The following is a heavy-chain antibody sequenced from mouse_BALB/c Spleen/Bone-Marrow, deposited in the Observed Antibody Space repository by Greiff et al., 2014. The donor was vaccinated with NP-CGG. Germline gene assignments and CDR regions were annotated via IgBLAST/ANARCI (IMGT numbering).Heavy chain of an antibody. CDR2: IHPSDSET. J-gene: IGHJ3*01. V-gene: IGHV1-61*01. CDR3: AREKVYYGISWFAY. Sequence: QVQLQQSGTAVVRPGASVKLSCKASGYSFTTYWMNWVKQRPGQGLEWIGMIHPSDSETRLNQKFKDKATLTVDKSSSTAYMQLNSPTSEDSAVYYCAREKVYYGISWFAYWGQGTLVTVSA. D-gene: IGHD2-1*01. CDR1: GYSFTTYW.